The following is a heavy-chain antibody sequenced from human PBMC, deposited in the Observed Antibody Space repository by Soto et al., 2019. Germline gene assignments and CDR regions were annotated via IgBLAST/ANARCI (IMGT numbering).Heavy chain of an antibody. J-gene: IGHJ6*03. CDR1: GDSVSSNSAA. CDR3: ARGYDFWSGSFSPHNYYYMDV. CDR2: TYYRSKWYN. V-gene: IGHV6-1*01. D-gene: IGHD3-3*01. Sequence: PSQTLSLTCAISGDSVSSNSAAWNWIRQSPSRGLEWLGRTYYRSKWYNDYAVSVKSRITINPDTSKNQFSLQLNSVTPEDTAVYYCARGYDFWSGSFSPHNYYYMDVWGKGTTVTVSS.